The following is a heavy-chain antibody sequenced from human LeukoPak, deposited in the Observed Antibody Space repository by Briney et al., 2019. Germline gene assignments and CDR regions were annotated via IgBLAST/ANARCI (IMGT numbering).Heavy chain of an antibody. CDR1: GYTFTGYY. D-gene: IGHD3-10*01. V-gene: IGHV1-2*02. Sequence: VASVKVSCKASGYTFTGYYMHWVRQAPGQGLEWMGWINPNSGGTNYAQKFQGRVTMTRDTPISTAYMELSRLRSDDTAVYCCAGGYYGSGSHYYGMDVWGQGTTVTVSS. CDR3: AGGYYGSGSHYYGMDV. CDR2: INPNSGGT. J-gene: IGHJ6*02.